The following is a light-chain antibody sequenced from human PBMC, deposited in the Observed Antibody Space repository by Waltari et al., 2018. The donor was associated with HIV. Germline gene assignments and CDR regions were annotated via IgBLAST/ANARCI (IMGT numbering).Light chain of an antibody. CDR3: AAWDDSLNGVV. Sequence: QSVLTQPPSASGTPGQRVTISCSGGSSNIGGNTVHWYQQLPGPAPKLLIYSNNHRPSGVPDRLSGSKSGTSASLAISGLQSEDEADYYCAAWDDSLNGVVFGGGTKLTVL. J-gene: IGLJ2*01. V-gene: IGLV1-44*01. CDR1: SSNIGGNT. CDR2: SNN.